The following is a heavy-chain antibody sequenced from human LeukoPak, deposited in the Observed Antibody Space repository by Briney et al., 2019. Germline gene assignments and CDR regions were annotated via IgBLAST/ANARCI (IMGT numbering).Heavy chain of an antibody. CDR3: ARVTGYMIEDYFDY. D-gene: IGHD3-22*01. V-gene: IGHV4-59*01. CDR2: IYHSGSS. Sequence: PSETLSLTCTVSGVSMSSYFWSWIRQPPGKGLEWIGYIYHSGSSHYNPSLKSRVTISVETSKNQFSLKLSSVTAADTAVYYCARVTGYMIEDYFDYWGQGTLVTVSS. CDR1: GVSMSSYF. J-gene: IGHJ4*02.